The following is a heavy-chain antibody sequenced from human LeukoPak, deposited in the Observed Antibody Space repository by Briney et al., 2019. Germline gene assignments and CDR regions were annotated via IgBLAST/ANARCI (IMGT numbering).Heavy chain of an antibody. D-gene: IGHD6-19*01. CDR1: GFTFSIYS. Sequence: GGSLRLCCAASGFTFSIYSMNWVRQAPGKGLEWVSYISSSSSTIYYADSVKGRFTISRDNAKNSLYLQMNSLRAEDTAVYYGARDRGSSGWFPWGQGTLVTVSS. CDR2: ISSSSSTI. V-gene: IGHV3-48*01. J-gene: IGHJ4*02. CDR3: ARDRGSSGWFP.